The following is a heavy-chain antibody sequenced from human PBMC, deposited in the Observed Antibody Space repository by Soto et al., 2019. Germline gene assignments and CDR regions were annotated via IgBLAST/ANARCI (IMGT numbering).Heavy chain of an antibody. CDR1: GGTFSSYA. Sequence: SVKVSCKASGGTFSSYAISWVRQAPGQGLEWMGGIIPIFGTANYAQKFQGRVTITADESTSTAYMELSSLRSEDTAVYYCARVVGVGATTYYYGMDVWGQGTTVTVSS. J-gene: IGHJ6*02. CDR2: IIPIFGTA. D-gene: IGHD1-26*01. CDR3: ARVVGVGATTYYYGMDV. V-gene: IGHV1-69*01.